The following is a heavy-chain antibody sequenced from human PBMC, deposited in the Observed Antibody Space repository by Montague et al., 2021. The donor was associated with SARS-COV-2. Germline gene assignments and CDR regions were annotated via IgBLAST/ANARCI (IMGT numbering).Heavy chain of an antibody. CDR2: IYTTGST. V-gene: IGHV4-61*02. Sequence: TLSLTCTVSGDSITSDVSYWSWIRQPAGKGLEWIGRIYTTGSTYYNPSLKRRLTISLDTSKNQFSLKLSSVTAADTAVYYCARDDVRWDFDCWGQGTLVTVSS. CDR3: ARDDVRWDFDC. CDR1: GDSITSDVSY. J-gene: IGHJ4*02. D-gene: IGHD1-26*01.